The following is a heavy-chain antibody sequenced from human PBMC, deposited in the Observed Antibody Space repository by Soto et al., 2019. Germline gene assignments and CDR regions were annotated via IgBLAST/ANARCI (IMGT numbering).Heavy chain of an antibody. CDR2: INHSGST. CDR1: GGSFSGYY. Sequence: QVQLQQWGAGLLKPSETLSLTCAVYGGSFSGYYWSWIRQPPGKGLEWIGEINHSGSTNYNPSLKSRVTISVDTSKYQFSLKLSSVTAADTAVYYCARGLLAAAGTIWFDPWGQGTLVTVSS. J-gene: IGHJ5*02. V-gene: IGHV4-34*01. CDR3: ARGLLAAAGTIWFDP. D-gene: IGHD6-13*01.